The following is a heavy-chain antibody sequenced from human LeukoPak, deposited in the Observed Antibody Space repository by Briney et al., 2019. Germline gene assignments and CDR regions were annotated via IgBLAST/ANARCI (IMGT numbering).Heavy chain of an antibody. D-gene: IGHD7-27*01. Sequence: GGSLRLSCAASGFTFSHYGMNWVRQAPGKGLEWVSGITSRGTTYYADSVKGRFTISRDNSKNMVWLQINSPTAEDTATYYCAKDGNWARFEDWGQGTLVTVSS. CDR1: GFTFSHYG. J-gene: IGHJ4*02. V-gene: IGHV3-23*01. CDR2: ITSRGTT. CDR3: AKDGNWARFED.